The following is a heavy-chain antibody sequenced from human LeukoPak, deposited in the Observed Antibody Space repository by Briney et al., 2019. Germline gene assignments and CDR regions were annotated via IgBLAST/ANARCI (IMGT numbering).Heavy chain of an antibody. CDR2: ISAYNGNT. J-gene: IGHJ3*02. V-gene: IGHV1-18*01. CDR3: ATIEYSSSSRAFDI. D-gene: IGHD6-6*01. CDR1: GYTFTSYG. Sequence: GASVKVSCKASGYTFTSYGISWVRQAPGQGLEWMGWISAYNGNTNYAQKLQGRVTMTTDTSTSTAYMELRSLRSDDTAVYYCATIEYSSSSRAFDIWGQGTMVTVSS.